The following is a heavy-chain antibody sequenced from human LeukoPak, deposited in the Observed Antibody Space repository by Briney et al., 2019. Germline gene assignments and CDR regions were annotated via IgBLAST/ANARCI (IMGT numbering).Heavy chain of an antibody. J-gene: IGHJ4*02. CDR1: GYTFTSYD. V-gene: IGHV1-8*01. Sequence: ASVKVSCKASGYTFTSYDINWVRQATGQGLEGMGWMNPNSGNTGYAQKFQGRVTNTRNTPKRTAYMGLSSLRSEDTAVYYCVVVAATDGVGYWGQGTLVTVSS. D-gene: IGHD2-15*01. CDR2: MNPNSGNT. CDR3: VVVAATDGVGY.